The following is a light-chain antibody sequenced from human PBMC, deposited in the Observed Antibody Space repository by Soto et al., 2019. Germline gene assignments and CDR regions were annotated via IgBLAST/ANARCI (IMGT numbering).Light chain of an antibody. CDR3: QQYNTWPLIT. Sequence: EIVMTQSPGTLSVSPGERATLSCRASQTVSRHLAWYQQKPGQAPRLLIFGASTRATGIPDRFGGSGSGTDFTLTISSLQSEDFAVYYCQQYNTWPLITFGPGTRLDIK. J-gene: IGKJ5*01. CDR1: QTVSRH. CDR2: GAS. V-gene: IGKV3-15*01.